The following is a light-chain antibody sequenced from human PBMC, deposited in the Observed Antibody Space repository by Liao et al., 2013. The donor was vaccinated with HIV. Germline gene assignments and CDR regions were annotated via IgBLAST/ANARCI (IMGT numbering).Light chain of an antibody. CDR3: QAWDSSTNYV. J-gene: IGLJ1*01. CDR2: QNY. V-gene: IGLV3-1*01. Sequence: SYELTQPPSVSVSPGQTASIACSGNKLGEKIVSWYQVKPGQSPQVVIYQNYERPSGISDRFSGSNSGNTATLTISGTQAVDEADYYCQAWDSSTNYVFGSGTQVTVL. CDR1: KLGEKI.